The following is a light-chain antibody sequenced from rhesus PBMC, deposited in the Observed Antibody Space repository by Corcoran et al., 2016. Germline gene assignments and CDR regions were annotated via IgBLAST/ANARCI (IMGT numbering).Light chain of an antibody. Sequence: DIRMTQSPSSLSASVGDTVTITCRASQSIRGRLAWYQQKPRKAPNLLFYKASTLQSGVPSSLSGSGSWTDFTLTISSLQSEDFGAYYCQQYTSSPPTFGQGTKVEIK. CDR3: QQYTSSPPT. J-gene: IGKJ1*01. V-gene: IGKV1-22*01. CDR1: QSIRGR. CDR2: KAS.